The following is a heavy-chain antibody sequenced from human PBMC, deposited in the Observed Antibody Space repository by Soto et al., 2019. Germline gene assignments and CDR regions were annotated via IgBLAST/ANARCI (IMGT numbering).Heavy chain of an antibody. CDR1: GYTFTSYA. CDR2: INTDNGNT. V-gene: IGHV1-3*04. CDR3: EREDGITVTPFDH. J-gene: IGHJ4*02. D-gene: IGHD4-17*01. Sequence: QVHLVQSGAEVKKPGASVKVSCKASGYTFTSYAMHWVRQAPGQRLEWMGWINTDNGNTKYSQKFQGRGTITRDTSATTAYMGPSRLRSEATALYYCEREDGITVTPFDHWGQGTLVTVSS.